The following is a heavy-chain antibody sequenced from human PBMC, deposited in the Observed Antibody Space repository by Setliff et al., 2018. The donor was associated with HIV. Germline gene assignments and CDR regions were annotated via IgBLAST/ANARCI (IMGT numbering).Heavy chain of an antibody. Sequence: SETLSLTCSVSGGSISSSSYYGGWIRQPPGKGLEWIGNIYYSGSTYYNPSLKSRVTISVDTSKNQFSLKLSSVTAADTAVYYCAGSIVVVTAAPLTWGQGTLVTVSS. J-gene: IGHJ5*02. CDR2: IYYSGST. V-gene: IGHV4-39*01. CDR1: GGSISSSSYY. CDR3: AGSIVVVTAAPLT. D-gene: IGHD2-21*02.